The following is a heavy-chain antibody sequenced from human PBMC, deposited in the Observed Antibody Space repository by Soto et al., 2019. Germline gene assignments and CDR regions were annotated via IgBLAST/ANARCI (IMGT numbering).Heavy chain of an antibody. Sequence: SETLSLTCTVFGGSMTGYYWNWIRQSPGKGLEWVAYIYNSGATSYIPSLKSRVTISIDSSKNQFFLNLTSATAADTAVYFCARNKVTTVGYFDYWGQGTMVTVSS. CDR3: ARNKVTTVGYFDY. CDR2: IYNSGAT. V-gene: IGHV4-59*01. CDR1: GGSMTGYY. J-gene: IGHJ4*02. D-gene: IGHD4-17*01.